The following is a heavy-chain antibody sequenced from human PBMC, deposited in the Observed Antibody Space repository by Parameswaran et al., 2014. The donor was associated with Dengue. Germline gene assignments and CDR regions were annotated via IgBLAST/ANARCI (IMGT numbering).Heavy chain of an antibody. D-gene: IGHD3-22*01. J-gene: IGHJ4*02. CDR3: AREQIWYYYDSSGYYYLGIDY. CDR2: ISYDGSNK. V-gene: IGHV3-30*03. Sequence: WIRQPPGKGLEWVAVISYDGSNKYYADSVKGRFTISRDNSKNTLYLQMNSLRAEDTAVYYCAREQIWYYYDSSGYYYLGIDYWGQGTLVTVSS.